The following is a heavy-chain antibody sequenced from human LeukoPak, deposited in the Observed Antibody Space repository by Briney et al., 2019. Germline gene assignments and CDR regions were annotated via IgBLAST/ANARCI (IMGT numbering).Heavy chain of an antibody. Sequence: GASVTVSCKASGSTLTSYDINWVRQATGQGLEWMGWMNPNSGNTGYAQKFQGRVTMTSNTSISTAYMELSSLRSENTAVYYCARVRITIFGVVIYGMDVWGQGTTVTVSS. CDR1: GSTLTSYD. V-gene: IGHV1-8*01. D-gene: IGHD3-3*01. J-gene: IGHJ6*02. CDR2: MNPNSGNT. CDR3: ARVRITIFGVVIYGMDV.